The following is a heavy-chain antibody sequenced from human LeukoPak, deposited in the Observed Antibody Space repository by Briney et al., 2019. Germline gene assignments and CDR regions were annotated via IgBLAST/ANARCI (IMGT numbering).Heavy chain of an antibody. CDR2: INHSGST. Sequence: SETLSLTCAVYGGSFSGYYWSWIRQPPGKGQEWIGEINHSGSTNYNPSLKSRVTISVDTSKNQFSLKLSSVTAADTAVYYCARHFLRGRVRGWFDPWGQGTLVTVSS. V-gene: IGHV4-34*01. D-gene: IGHD5-12*01. J-gene: IGHJ5*02. CDR1: GGSFSGYY. CDR3: ARHFLRGRVRGWFDP.